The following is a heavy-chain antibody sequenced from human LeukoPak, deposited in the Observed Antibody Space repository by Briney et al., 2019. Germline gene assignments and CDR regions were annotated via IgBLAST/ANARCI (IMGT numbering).Heavy chain of an antibody. CDR2: IYHSGST. D-gene: IGHD3-10*01. V-gene: IGHV4-4*02. J-gene: IGHJ3*02. CDR3: ARGPESYGSGSYRDAFDI. Sequence: SETLSLTCAVSGGSISSSNWWSWVRQPPGKGLEWIGEIYHSGSTNYNPSLKSRVTISVDTSKNQFSLKLSSVTAADTAVYYCARGPESYGSGSYRDAFDIWGQGTMVTASS. CDR1: GGSISSSNW.